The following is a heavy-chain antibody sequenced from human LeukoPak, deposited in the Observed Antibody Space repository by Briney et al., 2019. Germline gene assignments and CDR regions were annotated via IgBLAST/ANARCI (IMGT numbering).Heavy chain of an antibody. CDR2: ISAYNGNT. V-gene: IGHV1-18*04. D-gene: IGHD5-24*01. CDR3: AREEMPTIRFGRNWFDP. Sequence: ASVKVSCKASGYTFTGYYMHWVRQAPGQGLEWMGWISAYNGNTNYAQKLQGRVTMTTDTSTSTAYMELRSLRSDDTAVYYCAREEMPTIRFGRNWFDPWGQGTLVTVSS. CDR1: GYTFTGYY. J-gene: IGHJ5*02.